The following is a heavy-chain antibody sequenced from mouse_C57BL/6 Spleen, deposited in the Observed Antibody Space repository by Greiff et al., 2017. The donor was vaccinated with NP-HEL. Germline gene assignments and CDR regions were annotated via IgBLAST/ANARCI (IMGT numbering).Heavy chain of an antibody. CDR3: ARHGGSSGPAWFAY. CDR1: GFTFSSYG. D-gene: IGHD3-2*02. Sequence: EVNVVESGGDLVKPGGSLKLSCAASGFTFSSYGMSWVRQTPDKRLEWVATISSGGSYTYYPDSVKGRFTISRDNAKNTLYLQMSSLKSEDTAMYYCARHGGSSGPAWFAYWGQGTLVTVSA. V-gene: IGHV5-6*01. J-gene: IGHJ3*01. CDR2: ISSGGSYT.